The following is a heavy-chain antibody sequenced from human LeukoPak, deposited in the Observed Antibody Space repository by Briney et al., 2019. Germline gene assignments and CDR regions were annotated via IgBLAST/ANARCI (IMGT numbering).Heavy chain of an antibody. V-gene: IGHV1/OR15-1*04. CDR3: ATSSAYGSGSYYNPGWFDP. J-gene: IGHJ5*02. CDR1: GYIFTDYY. Sequence: ASVKVSCKASGYIFTDYYMHWVRQAPGRELGWMGRINPNSGGTNYAQKFQGRVTMTEDTSTDTAYMELSSLRSEDTAVYYCATSSAYGSGSYYNPGWFDPWGQGTLVTVSS. D-gene: IGHD3-10*01. CDR2: INPNSGGT.